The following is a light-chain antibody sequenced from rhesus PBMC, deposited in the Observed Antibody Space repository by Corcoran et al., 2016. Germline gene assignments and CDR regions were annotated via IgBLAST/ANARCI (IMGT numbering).Light chain of an antibody. Sequence: DIQMTQSPSSLSASVGDTVTITCRASQGISSYLNWFQQKPGKAPKLLFYDVSNLESGVPSRFSGSGSGTDFTLTISSLQPEDFAAYYCLQHNSYPRTFGQGTKVEIK. J-gene: IGKJ1*01. V-gene: IGKV1-28*03. CDR3: LQHNSYPRT. CDR2: DVS. CDR1: QGISSY.